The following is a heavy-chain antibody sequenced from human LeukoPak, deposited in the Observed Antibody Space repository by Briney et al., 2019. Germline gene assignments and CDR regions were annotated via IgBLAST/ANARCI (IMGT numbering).Heavy chain of an antibody. CDR1: GYTFTSYA. CDR2: INAGNGNT. D-gene: IGHD5-12*01. CDR3: ARRGGYEGYFDY. Sequence: ASVKVSCKASGYTFTSYAMHWVRQAPGQRLEWMGWINAGNGNTKYSQKFQGRVTITRDTSASTAYMELSSLRSEDTAVYYCARRGGYEGYFDYWGQGTLVTVSS. V-gene: IGHV1-3*01. J-gene: IGHJ4*02.